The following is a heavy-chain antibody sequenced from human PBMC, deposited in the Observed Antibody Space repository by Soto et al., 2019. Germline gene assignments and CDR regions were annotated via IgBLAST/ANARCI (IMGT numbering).Heavy chain of an antibody. CDR3: ARGRDGDY. Sequence: QVHLVQSGAEVKKPGASVKVSCKGSGYAFTTYGITWVRQAPGQGLEWMGWISAHNGNTNYAQKPQGRDTVTRDTSTSTAYMELRSLRSDDTAVYYCARGRDGDYWGQGALVTVSS. CDR1: GYAFTTYG. CDR2: ISAHNGNT. J-gene: IGHJ4*02. V-gene: IGHV1-18*01. D-gene: IGHD6-6*01.